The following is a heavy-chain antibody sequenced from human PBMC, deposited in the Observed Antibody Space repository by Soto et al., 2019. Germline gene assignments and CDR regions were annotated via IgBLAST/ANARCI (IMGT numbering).Heavy chain of an antibody. CDR1: GYSVRSSDYY. Sequence: PSETLSLTCSVSGYSVRSSDYYWAWIRQPPGKGLEWIGSMFSSGLTYYNPSLKSRVTLSVDTSKNHFSVRLNSVAAADTAVYYCASRTVQLSGTYGIHDWGQGTPVTVSS. CDR2: MFSSGLT. V-gene: IGHV4-39*01. CDR3: ASRTVQLSGTYGIHD. J-gene: IGHJ6*01. D-gene: IGHD2-8*01.